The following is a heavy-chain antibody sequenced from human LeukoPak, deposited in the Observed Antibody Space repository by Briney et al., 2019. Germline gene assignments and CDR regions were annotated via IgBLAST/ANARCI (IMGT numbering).Heavy chain of an antibody. Sequence: SETLSLTCTVSGYSISSGYYWGWIRQPPGKGLEWIGSIYYSGSTHYNPSLKSRVTISVDTSKNQFSLQLNSVTPEDTAVYYCASSALNSYSSGWFDFDYWGQGTLVTVSS. CDR2: IYYSGST. V-gene: IGHV4-38-2*02. CDR3: ASSALNSYSSGWFDFDY. D-gene: IGHD6-19*01. J-gene: IGHJ4*02. CDR1: GYSISSGYY.